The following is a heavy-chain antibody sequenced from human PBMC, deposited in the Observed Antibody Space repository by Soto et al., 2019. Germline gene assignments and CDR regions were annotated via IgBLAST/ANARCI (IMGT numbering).Heavy chain of an antibody. V-gene: IGHV4-34*01. CDR2: INHSGST. CDR3: ARGINPDTAMVTQDYYYYYMEV. CDR1: GGSFSGYY. Sequence: KTSETLSLTCAVYGGSFSGYYWSWIRQPPGKGLEWIGEINHSGSTNYNPSLKSRVTISVDTSKNQFSLKLSSVTAADTAVYYCARGINPDTAMVTQDYYYYYMEVWGKGTTVTVSS. D-gene: IGHD5-18*01. J-gene: IGHJ6*03.